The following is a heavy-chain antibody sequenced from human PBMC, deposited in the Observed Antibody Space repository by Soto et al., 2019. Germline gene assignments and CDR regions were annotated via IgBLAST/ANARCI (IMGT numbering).Heavy chain of an antibody. CDR3: ARDMQLGLGELLFDY. CDR2: IKQDGSEK. V-gene: IGHV3-7*05. Sequence: GGALRPFCAASGFTFSTYWLSWVRQAPGKGLEWVANIKQDGSEKYYVDSVKGRFTISRDNANDSLYLQMSSLRAEDTAVYYCARDMQLGLGELLFDYWGQGSLVTVSS. D-gene: IGHD3-10*01. CDR1: GFTFSTYW. J-gene: IGHJ4*02.